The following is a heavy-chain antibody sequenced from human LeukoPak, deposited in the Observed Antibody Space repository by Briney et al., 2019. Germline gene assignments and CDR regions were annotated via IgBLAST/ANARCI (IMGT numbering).Heavy chain of an antibody. CDR3: AKETARPAGVFEY. J-gene: IGHJ4*02. D-gene: IGHD1-14*01. V-gene: IGHV3-23*01. Sequence: PGGSLRLSCAASGFSFSTYAMSWVRQAPGKGLGWVSAISGSGGKTYYADSVRGRFTISRDNSKNTLYLQMNSLRAEDTAVYYCAKETARPAGVFEYWGQGTRVTASS. CDR1: GFSFSTYA. CDR2: ISGSGGKT.